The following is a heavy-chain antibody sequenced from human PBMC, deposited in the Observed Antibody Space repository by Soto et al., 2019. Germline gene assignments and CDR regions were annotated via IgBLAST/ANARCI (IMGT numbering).Heavy chain of an antibody. CDR3: ASVYSSGWFGFDP. J-gene: IGHJ5*02. D-gene: IGHD6-19*01. Sequence: EVQLVESGGGLVQPGGSLRLSCAASGFTVSSNYMSWVRQAPGKGLEWVSVIYSGGSTYYADSVKGRFTICRDNSKNTLYLQMNSLRAEDTAVYYCASVYSSGWFGFDPWGQGTLVTVSS. CDR2: IYSGGST. CDR1: GFTVSSNY. V-gene: IGHV3-66*01.